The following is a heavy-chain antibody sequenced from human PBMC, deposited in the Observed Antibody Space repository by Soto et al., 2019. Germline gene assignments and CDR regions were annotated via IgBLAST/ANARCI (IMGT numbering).Heavy chain of an antibody. CDR3: ARDGRVSFYYYGMDV. J-gene: IGHJ6*02. V-gene: IGHV1-18*01. CDR2: VTAFNGYT. CDR1: GYTFSNYG. Sequence: QVLLVQSGAEVKRPGASVKVSCKASGYTFSNYGITWVRQAPGHGLEWLGWVTAFNGYTNYAQNVQGRVTLTTDTSTETAYMELRSLRPDDTAVYYCARDGRVSFYYYGMDVWGQGTTVIVSS.